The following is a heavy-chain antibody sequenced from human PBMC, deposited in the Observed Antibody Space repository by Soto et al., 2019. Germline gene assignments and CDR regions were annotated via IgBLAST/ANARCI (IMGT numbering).Heavy chain of an antibody. CDR3: QGGDF. D-gene: IGHD3-16*01. V-gene: IGHV4-34*01. Sequence: QLQLQQWGAGLLKPSETLSLTCAVSGGSFRGYFWSWIRQSPDKGLEWIGEINDSGSTYYNPSFKRRLTIAVDTSKSQISLPLTSVTAAVSAVYYCQGGDFWGQGTRVTVSS. CDR1: GGSFRGYF. CDR2: INDSGST. J-gene: IGHJ4*02.